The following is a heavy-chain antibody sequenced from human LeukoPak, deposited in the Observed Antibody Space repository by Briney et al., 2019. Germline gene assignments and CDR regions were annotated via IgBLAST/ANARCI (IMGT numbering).Heavy chain of an antibody. D-gene: IGHD4-23*01. V-gene: IGHV1-46*01. CDR1: GNTFSSYF. CDR2: ISPSGGST. Sequence: ASVNVSCKASGNTFSSYFSHWVRHAPAQGHEWMGIISPSGGSTSYAQEFQGRVTMTRDTSTSTVYMELSSLRSEDTAVYYCGRVTLYAFDIWGQGTMVTVSS. J-gene: IGHJ3*02. CDR3: GRVTLYAFDI.